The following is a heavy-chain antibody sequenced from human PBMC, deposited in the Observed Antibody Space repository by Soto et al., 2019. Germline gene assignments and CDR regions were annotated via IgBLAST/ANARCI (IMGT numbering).Heavy chain of an antibody. J-gene: IGHJ3*02. D-gene: IGHD3-22*01. CDR3: AGGTFYYDSSGYYPNAFDM. CDR2: INPATGGT. CDR1: GYTFTNYF. Sequence: VASVKVSCKASGYTFTNYFIHWVRQAPGQGLEWMGIINPATGGTNYAQKFQGRVTVTRDTSTSTVYMELSSLRSEDTAVYYCAGGTFYYDSSGYYPNAFDMWGLRTMVTVSS. V-gene: IGHV1-46*01.